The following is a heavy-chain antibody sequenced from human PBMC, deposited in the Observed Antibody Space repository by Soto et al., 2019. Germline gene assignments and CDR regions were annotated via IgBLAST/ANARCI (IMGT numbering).Heavy chain of an antibody. CDR2: INPNSGGT. D-gene: IGHD3-10*01. J-gene: IGHJ6*02. Sequence: ASVKVSCKASGYTFTGYYMHWVRQAPGQGLEWMGWINPNSGGTNYAQKFQGWVTMTRDTSISTAYMELSRLRSDDTAVYYCARGSRFYYGSGSYYDYYYYYGMDVWGQGTTVTVSS. CDR3: ARGSRFYYGSGSYYDYYYYYGMDV. V-gene: IGHV1-2*04. CDR1: GYTFTGYY.